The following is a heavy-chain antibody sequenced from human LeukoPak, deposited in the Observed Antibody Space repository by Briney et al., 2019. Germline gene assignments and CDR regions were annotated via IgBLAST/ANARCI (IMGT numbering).Heavy chain of an antibody. J-gene: IGHJ4*02. CDR1: GGSISSYY. CDR2: IYPRGST. CDR3: ARFSPRAMGNYLDF. V-gene: IGHV4-4*09. D-gene: IGHD7-27*01. Sequence: SETLSLTCTVSGGSISSYYWSWIRQPPGKGLEWIGYIYPRGSTYYSPSLKSRVILSLDKSANQFSLNLSSVTAADTAVYYCARFSPRAMGNYLDFWGQGTLVTVSS.